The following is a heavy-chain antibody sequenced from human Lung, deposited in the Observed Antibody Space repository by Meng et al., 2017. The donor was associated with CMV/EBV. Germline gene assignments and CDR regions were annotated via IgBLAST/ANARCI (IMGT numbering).Heavy chain of an antibody. D-gene: IGHD2-15*01. CDR2: FVNYVDT. CDR3: ASGTPGRSYCDY. Sequence: QVQLVQSGAEVKKPGASVKVSCKASGYTFTSYGISWVRQAPGQGLEWMGWFVNYVDTYPAPKFPGRVTMTTDTHTNTAFMELRSLTSDDTAVYYCASGTPGRSYCDYWGQGTLVTVSS. CDR1: GYTFTSYG. J-gene: IGHJ4*02. V-gene: IGHV1-18*01.